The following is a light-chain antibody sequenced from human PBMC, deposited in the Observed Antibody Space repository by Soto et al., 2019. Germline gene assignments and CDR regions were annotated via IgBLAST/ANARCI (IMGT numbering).Light chain of an antibody. CDR1: QSVSSD. J-gene: IGKJ5*01. CDR3: QQYNNWPPGT. CDR2: GAS. V-gene: IGKV3-15*01. Sequence: EIVMTQSPVTLSVSPGERATLSCRASQSVSSDLAWYQQKPGQAPRLLIYGASTRATGIPARFSGSGSGTEFTLTISSLQSEDFAVYYCQQYNNWPPGTFGQGTRLEI.